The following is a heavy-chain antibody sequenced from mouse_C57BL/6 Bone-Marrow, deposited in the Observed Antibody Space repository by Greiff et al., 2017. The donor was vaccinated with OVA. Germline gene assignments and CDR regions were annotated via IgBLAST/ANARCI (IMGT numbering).Heavy chain of an antibody. CDR1: GFNIKDDY. Sequence: EVQLQQSGAELVRPGASVKLSCTASGFNIKDDYMHWVKQRPEQGLEWIGWIDPENGDTEYASKFQGKATITADTSSNTAYLQLSSLTSEDTAVYYCTSHIYYYYEWGQGTLVTVSA. J-gene: IGHJ3*02. CDR3: TSHIYYYYE. CDR2: IDPENGDT. V-gene: IGHV14-4*01. D-gene: IGHD2-4*01.